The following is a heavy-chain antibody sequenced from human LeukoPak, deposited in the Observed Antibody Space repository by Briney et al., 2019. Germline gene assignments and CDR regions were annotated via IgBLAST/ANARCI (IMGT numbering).Heavy chain of an antibody. Sequence: RASETLSLTCTVSGYSISSAYYWGWIRQPPGKGLEWIGSIYYSGSTYYNPSLKSRVTISVDTSKNQFSLKLSSVTAADTAVYYCARALRPLYYGSGSRKTETQYYFDYWGQGTLVTVSS. D-gene: IGHD3-10*01. J-gene: IGHJ4*02. V-gene: IGHV4-38-2*02. CDR1: GYSISSAYY. CDR3: ARALRPLYYGSGSRKTETQYYFDY. CDR2: IYYSGST.